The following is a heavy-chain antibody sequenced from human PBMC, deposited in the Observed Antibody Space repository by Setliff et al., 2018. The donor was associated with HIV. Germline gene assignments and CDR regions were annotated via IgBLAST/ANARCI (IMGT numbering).Heavy chain of an antibody. CDR3: ARDESDSLYYMDYYYMDV. V-gene: IGHV7-4-1*02. CDR2: INTNTGNP. CDR1: GYTFTKYA. J-gene: IGHJ6*03. Sequence: ASVKVSCKASGYTFTKYAMNWVRQAPGQGLEWMGWINTNTGNPMYAQGFTGRFVFSLDTSVSTAYLQISSLKAEDTAVYYCARDESDSLYYMDYYYMDVWGKGTTVTVSS. D-gene: IGHD3-10*01.